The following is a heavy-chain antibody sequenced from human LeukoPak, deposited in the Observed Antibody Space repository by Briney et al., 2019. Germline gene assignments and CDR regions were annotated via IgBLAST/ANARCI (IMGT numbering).Heavy chain of an antibody. D-gene: IGHD3-22*01. CDR3: AKDMSSYYYDSSGYGGYFDY. Sequence: PGGSLRLSCAASGFTFSSYAMSWVRQAPGKGLEWVSAISGSGGSTYYADSVKGRFTISRDNAKNSLYLQMNSLRAEDTALYYCAKDMSSYYYDSSGYGGYFDYWGQGTLVTVSS. CDR2: ISGSGGST. J-gene: IGHJ4*02. V-gene: IGHV3-23*01. CDR1: GFTFSSYA.